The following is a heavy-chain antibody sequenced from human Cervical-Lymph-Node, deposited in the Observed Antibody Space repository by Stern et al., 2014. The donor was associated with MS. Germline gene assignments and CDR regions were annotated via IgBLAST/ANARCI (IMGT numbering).Heavy chain of an antibody. CDR1: RFSFSDYA. CDR3: AREDCSGGSCRGMDV. CDR2: ISYDGSSK. D-gene: IGHD2-15*01. V-gene: IGHV3-30-3*01. Sequence: QMQLVQSGGDVVQPGRSLRLSCAASRFSFSDYAMHWVRQAPGKGLEWVAVISYDGSSKSYADSVKGRFTISRDNSKNTVYVQMNSLRAEDTAVYYCAREDCSGGSCRGMDVWGQGTTVTVSS. J-gene: IGHJ6*02.